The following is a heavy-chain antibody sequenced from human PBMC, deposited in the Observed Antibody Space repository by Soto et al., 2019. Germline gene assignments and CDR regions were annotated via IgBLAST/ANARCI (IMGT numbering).Heavy chain of an antibody. Sequence: ASLKVYCKASGGTLSSYAISWVRQAPGQGLEWMGGISPIFGTANYAQKFQGRVTITADESTSTAYMELSSLRSEDTAVYYCARDRVGSGWSHEAFDIWGQGTMVTVSS. D-gene: IGHD6-19*01. CDR2: ISPIFGTA. V-gene: IGHV1-69*13. J-gene: IGHJ3*02. CDR1: GGTLSSYA. CDR3: ARDRVGSGWSHEAFDI.